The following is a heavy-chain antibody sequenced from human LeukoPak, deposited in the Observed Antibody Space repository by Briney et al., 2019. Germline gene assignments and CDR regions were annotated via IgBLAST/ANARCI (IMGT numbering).Heavy chain of an antibody. J-gene: IGHJ4*02. Sequence: GGSLRLSCAASGFTFSSYAMSWVRQAPGKGLQWVSFISGSGGSTYYADSVKGRFTVSRNNSKNTLYLQMNSLRAEDTAVYYCVKGTYSTFDYWGQGTLVTVSS. CDR1: GFTFSSYA. V-gene: IGHV3-23*01. CDR2: ISGSGGST. CDR3: VKGTYSTFDY. D-gene: IGHD1-26*01.